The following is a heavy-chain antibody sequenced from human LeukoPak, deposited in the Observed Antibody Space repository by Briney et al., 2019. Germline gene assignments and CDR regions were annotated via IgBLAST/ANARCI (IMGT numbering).Heavy chain of an antibody. V-gene: IGHV4-61*02. Sequence: SETLSLTCTVPGGSISSGDYYWSWIRQPAGKGLEWIGRIYTSGSTNHNPSLKSRVTISVDTSKNQFSLKLSSVTAADTAVYYCARAQKRWLHINWYFDLWGRGTLVTVSS. CDR2: IYTSGST. D-gene: IGHD5-24*01. CDR1: GGSISSGDYY. CDR3: ARAQKRWLHINWYFDL. J-gene: IGHJ2*01.